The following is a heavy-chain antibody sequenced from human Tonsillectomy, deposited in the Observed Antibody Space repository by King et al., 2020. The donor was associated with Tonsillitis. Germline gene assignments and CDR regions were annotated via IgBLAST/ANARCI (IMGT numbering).Heavy chain of an antibody. CDR1: GGTFSSYA. CDR3: ARIPLDDLVLVIAATGMSGDN. D-gene: IGHD2-15*01. CDR2: IIPIFGTT. V-gene: IGHV1-69*01. J-gene: IGHJ4*02. Sequence: QLVQSGAEVRKPGSSVKVSCKAPGGTFSSYAITWVRQAPGQGLEGMGGIIPIFGTTNYAQKFQDRLTITADESTSTAYMELSSLRFEDTAVYFCARIPLDDLVLVIAATGMSGDNWGQGTLVTVSS.